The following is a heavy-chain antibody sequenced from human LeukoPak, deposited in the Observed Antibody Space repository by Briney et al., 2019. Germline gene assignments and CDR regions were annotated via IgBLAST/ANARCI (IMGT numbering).Heavy chain of an antibody. CDR3: ARHKSRNYDSSGYPRDGAFDI. CDR1: GYSFTDYW. CDR2: IYPGDSDT. Sequence: GESLKISCKGSGYSFTDYWIGWVRQMPGKGLEWMGIIYPGDSDTRYSPSFQGQVTTSADKSISTAYLQWSSLKASDTAVYYCARHKSRNYDSSGYPRDGAFDIWGQGTVVTVSS. J-gene: IGHJ3*02. V-gene: IGHV5-51*01. D-gene: IGHD3-22*01.